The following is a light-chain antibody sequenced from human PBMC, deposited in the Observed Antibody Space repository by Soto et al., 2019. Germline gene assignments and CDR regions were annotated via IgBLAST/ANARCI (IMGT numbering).Light chain of an antibody. CDR1: QRVLYISNNKNY. Sequence: DIVMTQSPDSLAVSLGERATINCKSSQRVLYISNNKNYLAWYQQKPGQPPKLLIYLASTRESGVPDRFSGSGSGTDFTLPISSLQAEDVAVYYCQQYSSTPLTFGGGTKVEIK. CDR2: LAS. CDR3: QQYSSTPLT. J-gene: IGKJ4*01. V-gene: IGKV4-1*01.